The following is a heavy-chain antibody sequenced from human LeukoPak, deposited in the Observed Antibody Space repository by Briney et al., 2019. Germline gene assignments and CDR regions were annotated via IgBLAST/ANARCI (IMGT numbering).Heavy chain of an antibody. J-gene: IGHJ1*01. CDR3: ARDIRDPLDPIQH. CDR2: ISGSGGST. V-gene: IGHV3-23*01. D-gene: IGHD3-3*01. CDR1: GFTFSSYA. Sequence: GGSLRLSCAASGFTFSSYAMSWVRQAPGKGLEWVSAISGSGGSTYYADSVKGRFTISRDNAKNSLYLQMNSLRAEDTAVYYCARDIRDPLDPIQHWGQGTLVTVSS.